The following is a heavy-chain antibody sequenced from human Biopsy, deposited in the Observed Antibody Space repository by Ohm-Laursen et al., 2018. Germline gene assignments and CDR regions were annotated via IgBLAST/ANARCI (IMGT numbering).Heavy chain of an antibody. J-gene: IGHJ2*01. CDR1: GDSISSYY. CDR2: VYYTGST. V-gene: IGHV4-59*01. Sequence: GTLSLTCTVSGDSISSYYWSWIRQPPGKGLEWIGYVYYTGSTDYNRSLQSRVTISVDTSKNHFSLRLRSVTPADTAIYYCARDRGYYSDRTVPGYFDLWGRGTLVTVSS. D-gene: IGHD3-22*01. CDR3: ARDRGYYSDRTVPGYFDL.